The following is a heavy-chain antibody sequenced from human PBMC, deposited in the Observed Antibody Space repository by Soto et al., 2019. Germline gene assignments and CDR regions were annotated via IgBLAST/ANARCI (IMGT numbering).Heavy chain of an antibody. CDR1: RFVFRDFG. CDR3: AKARGANNWANYYGLDV. J-gene: IGHJ6*02. D-gene: IGHD2-15*01. Sequence: QVQLVESGGGVVQSGKSLRLSCVASRFVFRDFGMHWVRQAPGQGLEWVALITYDGTYAHYPSVVQGRFTISRDDDRDTVSLQMDSLRPEDSGIYYCAKARGANNWANYYGLDVWGQGTTVTVSS. CDR2: ITYDGTYA. V-gene: IGHV3-30*18.